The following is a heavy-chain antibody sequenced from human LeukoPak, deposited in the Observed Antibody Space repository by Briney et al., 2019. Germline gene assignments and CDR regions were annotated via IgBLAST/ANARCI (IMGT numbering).Heavy chain of an antibody. D-gene: IGHD2-2*01. CDR3: ARGAVVVPAAMFLDAFDI. J-gene: IGHJ3*02. V-gene: IGHV1-18*01. Sequence: ASVKVSCKASGYTFTSYGISWVRQAPGQGLEWMGWISAYNGNTNYAQKLQGRVTMTTDTSTSTAYMELRSLRSDDTAAYYCARGAVVVPAAMFLDAFDIWGQGTMVTVSS. CDR2: ISAYNGNT. CDR1: GYTFTSYG.